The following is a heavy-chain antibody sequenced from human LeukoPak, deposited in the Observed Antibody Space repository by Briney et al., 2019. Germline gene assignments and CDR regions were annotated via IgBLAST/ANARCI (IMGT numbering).Heavy chain of an antibody. V-gene: IGHV3-13*01. CDR1: GFTFSSYD. Sequence: GGSLRLSCAASGFTFSSYDMHWVRQAPGKGLEWVSAICTAGDTYYPGSVKGRFTISRENAKNTSYLQMNTLRAEDTAVYSCARGADGVSSNSRGWFDPWGQGTLVTVSS. D-gene: IGHD2-15*01. J-gene: IGHJ5*02. CDR2: ICTAGDT. CDR3: ARGADGVSSNSRGWFDP.